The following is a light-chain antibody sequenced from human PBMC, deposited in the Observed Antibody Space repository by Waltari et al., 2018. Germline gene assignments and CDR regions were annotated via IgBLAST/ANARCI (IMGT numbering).Light chain of an antibody. CDR2: QAY. Sequence: IHMTQSPPTLSASVGDRVTITCRASQSTINWLAWYQQKPGMAPKLLIYQAYSLESGVPSRFSGGGSGTEFTLTISSLQHDDFAAYYCQQYKDYPLKLGAGTSV. CDR3: QQYKDYPLK. J-gene: IGKJ4*01. CDR1: QSTINW. V-gene: IGKV1-5*03.